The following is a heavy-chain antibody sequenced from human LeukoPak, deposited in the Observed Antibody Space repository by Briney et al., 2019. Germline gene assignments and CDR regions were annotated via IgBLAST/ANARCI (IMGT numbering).Heavy chain of an antibody. J-gene: IGHJ4*02. CDR1: GFTFSSYA. CDR3: ARDFSIATRY. D-gene: IGHD6-13*01. V-gene: IGHV3-48*01. CDR2: ISGSGGTT. Sequence: GGSLRLSCAASGFTFSSYAMSWVRQAPGKGLEWVSHISGSGGTTYYADSVKGRFTISRDNAKNSLYLQMNSLRAEDTAVYYCARDFSIATRYWGQGTLVTVSS.